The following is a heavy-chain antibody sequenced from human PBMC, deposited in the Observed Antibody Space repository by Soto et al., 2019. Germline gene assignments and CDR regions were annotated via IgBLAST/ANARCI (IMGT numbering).Heavy chain of an antibody. J-gene: IGHJ6*02. Sequence: GGSLRLSCAASGFTFSSYGMHWVRQAPGKGLEWVAVISYDGSNKYYADSVKGRFTISRDNSKNTLYLQMNSLRAEDTAVYYCAKGSYFDWLSPSTYYYYYGMDVWGQGTTVTVSS. CDR2: ISYDGSNK. V-gene: IGHV3-30*18. CDR3: AKGSYFDWLSPSTYYYYYGMDV. CDR1: GFTFSSYG. D-gene: IGHD3-9*01.